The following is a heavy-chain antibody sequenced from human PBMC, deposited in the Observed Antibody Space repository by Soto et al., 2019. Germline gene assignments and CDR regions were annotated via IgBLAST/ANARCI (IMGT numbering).Heavy chain of an antibody. CDR3: ATRQCSSTSGDDSDYYHYGMDG. CDR2: INPNTGGT. Sequence: ASVKVSCKASGHTFTGYYMHWVRQAPGQGLEWMGWINPNTGGTNYAQKFRGRVTMTTDTSTSTAYMEMARLRSDDTAVYYCATRQCSSTSGDDSDYYHYGMDGWGQGTTVTVSS. D-gene: IGHD2-2*01. CDR1: GHTFTGYY. J-gene: IGHJ6*02. V-gene: IGHV1-2*02.